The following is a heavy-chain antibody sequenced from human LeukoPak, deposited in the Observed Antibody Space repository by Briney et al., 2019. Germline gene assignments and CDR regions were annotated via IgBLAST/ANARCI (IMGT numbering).Heavy chain of an antibody. CDR3: ARESHLKPAPSGFDY. D-gene: IGHD6-25*01. J-gene: IGHJ4*02. CDR2: ISYDGSNK. Sequence: GGSLRLSCAASGFTFSSYAMHWVRQAPGKGLEWVAVISYDGSNKYYADSVKGRFTISRDNSKNTLYLQMNSLRAEDTAVYYCARESHLKPAPSGFDYWGQGTLVTVSS. CDR1: GFTFSSYA. V-gene: IGHV3-30-3*01.